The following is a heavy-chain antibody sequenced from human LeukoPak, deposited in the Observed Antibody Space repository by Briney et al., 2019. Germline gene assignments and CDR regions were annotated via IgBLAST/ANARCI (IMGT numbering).Heavy chain of an antibody. V-gene: IGHV1-3*01. J-gene: IGHJ6*04. CDR2: INAGNGNT. CDR3: ARGGRRYYGSGSYSRGYYYYYGMDV. D-gene: IGHD3-10*01. CDR1: GYTFTSYA. Sequence: ASVKVSCKASGYTFTSYAMHWVRQAPGQRLEWMGWINAGNGNTKHSQKFQGRVTITRDTSASTAYMELSSLRSEDTAVYYCARGGRRYYGSGSYSRGYYYYYGMDVWGKGTTVTVSS.